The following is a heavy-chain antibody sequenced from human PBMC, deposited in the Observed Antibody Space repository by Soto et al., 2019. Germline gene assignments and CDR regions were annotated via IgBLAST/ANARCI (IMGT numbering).Heavy chain of an antibody. CDR2: IGAYNGNT. V-gene: IGHV1-18*01. CDR1: GYTFTQFG. D-gene: IGHD2-21*02. CDR3: ARAGAVVTTHFDW. J-gene: IGHJ4*02. Sequence: GASVKVSCKASGYTFTQFGISWVRQAPGQGLEWMGWIGAYNGNTNYVQKFQGRVTMTTDTSTSTAYLELGSLRSDDTAVYYCARAGAVVTTHFDWRGQRTLVTVSS.